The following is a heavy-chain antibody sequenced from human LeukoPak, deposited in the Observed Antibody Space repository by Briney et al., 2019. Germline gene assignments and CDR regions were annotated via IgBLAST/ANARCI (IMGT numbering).Heavy chain of an antibody. V-gene: IGHV3-53*01. J-gene: IGHJ5*02. CDR1: GITVSRNY. CDR2: IYSGGST. D-gene: IGHD2-2*01. Sequence: GGSLRLSCAASGITVSRNYMRWVRQAPGQGLEWVSVIYSGGSTYYADSVKGRFTISRDNSKNTLYLQMNSLRAEDTAVYYCARLFKVVPAAIHTWGQGTLVTVSS. CDR3: ARLFKVVPAAIHT.